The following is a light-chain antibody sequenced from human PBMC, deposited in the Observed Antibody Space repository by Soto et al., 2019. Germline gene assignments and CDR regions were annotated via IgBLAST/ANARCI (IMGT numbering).Light chain of an antibody. Sequence: DIQMTQSPSTLSASVGDRVTITCRASQTFSGWLAWYQQRPGKAPKLLIYKASTLESGVPSRFSGSGSGTEFTLNISSLQPDDFATYYCQQYDSFPLTFGGGTKVEIK. CDR1: QTFSGW. CDR3: QQYDSFPLT. CDR2: KAS. J-gene: IGKJ4*01. V-gene: IGKV1-5*03.